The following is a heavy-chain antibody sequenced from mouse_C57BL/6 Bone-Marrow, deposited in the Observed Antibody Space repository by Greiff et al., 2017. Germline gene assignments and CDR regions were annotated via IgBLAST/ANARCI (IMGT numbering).Heavy chain of an antibody. V-gene: IGHV1-55*01. CDR2: ISPTSGRT. J-gene: IGHJ2*01. CDR3: TRSGPLGRSFDY. D-gene: IGHD4-1*01. Sequence: QVQLQQPGAELVKPGASVKMSCKASGYTFTSYWITWVKQRPGQGLEWIGDISPTSGRTNYNEKFKIKAILTVDTSSNPAYMQLSGLTSEDSAVFCWTRSGPLGRSFDYWGQGTTLTVSS. CDR1: GYTFTSYW.